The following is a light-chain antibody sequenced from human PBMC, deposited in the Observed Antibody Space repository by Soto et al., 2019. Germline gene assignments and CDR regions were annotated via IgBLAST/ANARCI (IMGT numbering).Light chain of an antibody. CDR1: QSVSSS. CDR2: DTS. CDR3: QQRNSRPSIT. Sequence: EIVMTQSPATLSLSPGERATLSCRASQSVSSSLAWYQQKPGQAPRLLIYDTSNRATGIPARFSGSGSGTDFTLTISSLEPEDFAVYHCQQRNSRPSITFGQGTRLEIK. V-gene: IGKV3-11*01. J-gene: IGKJ5*01.